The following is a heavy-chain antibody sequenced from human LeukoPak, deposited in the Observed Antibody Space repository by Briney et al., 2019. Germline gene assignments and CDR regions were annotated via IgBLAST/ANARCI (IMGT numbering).Heavy chain of an antibody. CDR2: IKQDESEK. Sequence: GGSLRLSCAASGFTFSSYWMSWVRQAPGKGLEWVANIKQDESEKYYVDSVKGRFTISRDNAKNSLYLQMNSLRAEDTAVYYCARYYYGSGSYYNDPLDAFDIWGQGTMVTVSS. CDR1: GFTFSSYW. D-gene: IGHD3-10*01. CDR3: ARYYYGSGSYYNDPLDAFDI. V-gene: IGHV3-7*01. J-gene: IGHJ3*02.